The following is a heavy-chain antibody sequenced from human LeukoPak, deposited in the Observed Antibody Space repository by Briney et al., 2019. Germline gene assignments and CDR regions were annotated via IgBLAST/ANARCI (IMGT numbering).Heavy chain of an antibody. CDR1: GFTFSSYS. D-gene: IGHD3-10*01. V-gene: IGHV3-48*01. Sequence: GGSLRLSCAASGFTFSSYSMNWVRQAPGKGLEWVSYISSSSSTIYYADSVKGRFTISRDNAKNSLYLQMNSLRAEDTAVYYCARDEYYGSGSPIDYWGQGTLVTVSS. CDR2: ISSSSSTI. CDR3: ARDEYYGSGSPIDY. J-gene: IGHJ4*02.